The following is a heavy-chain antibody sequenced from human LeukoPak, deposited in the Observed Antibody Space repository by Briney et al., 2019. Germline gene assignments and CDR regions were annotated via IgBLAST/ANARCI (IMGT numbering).Heavy chain of an antibody. CDR2: IYYSGST. J-gene: IGHJ4*02. V-gene: IGHV4-31*03. Sequence: TSETLSLTCTVSGGSISSGGYYWSWIRQHPGKGLEWIGYIYYSGSTYYNPSLKSRVTISVDTSKNQFSLKLSSVTAADTAVYYCARVGIVGATRFDYWGQGTLVTVSS. CDR1: GGSISSGGYY. CDR3: ARVGIVGATRFDY. D-gene: IGHD1-26*01.